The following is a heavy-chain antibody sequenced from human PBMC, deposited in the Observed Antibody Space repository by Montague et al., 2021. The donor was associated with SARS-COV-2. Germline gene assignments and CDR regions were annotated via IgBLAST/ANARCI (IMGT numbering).Heavy chain of an antibody. V-gene: IGHV4-59*13. D-gene: IGHD1-20*01. CDR2: IFHSGIT. CDR3: ARTEYNWNDWFDP. Sequence: SETLSLTCSVSGGSISSYYWSWIRQSPGKGLEWIGYIFHSGITDYNPSLKSRVTISVDMSKNQLSLQRNSVTAADSAVYYCARTEYNWNDWFDPWGQGTLVTVSS. CDR1: GGSISSYY. J-gene: IGHJ5*02.